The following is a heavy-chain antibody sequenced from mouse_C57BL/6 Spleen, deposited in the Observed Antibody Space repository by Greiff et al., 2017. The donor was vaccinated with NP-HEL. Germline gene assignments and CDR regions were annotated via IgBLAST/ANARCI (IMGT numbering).Heavy chain of an antibody. Sequence: VQLQQSGPVLVKPGASVKMSCKASGYTFTDYYMNWVKQSHGKSLEWIGVINPYNGGTSYNQKFKGKATLTVDKSSSTAYMELNSLTSEDSAVYYCARLPSSYGRYYFDYWGQGTTLTVSS. D-gene: IGHD1-1*01. CDR3: ARLPSSYGRYYFDY. V-gene: IGHV1-19*01. J-gene: IGHJ2*01. CDR2: INPYNGGT. CDR1: GYTFTDYY.